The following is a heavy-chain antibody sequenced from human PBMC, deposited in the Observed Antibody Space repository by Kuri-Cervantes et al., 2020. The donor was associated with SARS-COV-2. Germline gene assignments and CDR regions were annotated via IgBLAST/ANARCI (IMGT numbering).Heavy chain of an antibody. Sequence: ETLSLTCTVSGGSISSSSYYWGWIRQPPGKGLEWIGSIYYSGSTYYNPSLKSRVTISVDTSKNQFSLKLSSVTAADTAVYYCARQMMSSITIFGVVITRNWFDPWGQGTLVTVSS. CDR2: IYYSGST. CDR3: ARQMMSSITIFGVVITRNWFDP. J-gene: IGHJ5*02. D-gene: IGHD3-3*01. V-gene: IGHV4-39*01. CDR1: GGSISSSSYY.